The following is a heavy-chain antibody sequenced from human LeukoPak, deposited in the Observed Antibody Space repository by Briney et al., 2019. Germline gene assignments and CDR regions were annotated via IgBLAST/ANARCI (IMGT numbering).Heavy chain of an antibody. V-gene: IGHV4-4*07. CDR2: IYTSGST. J-gene: IGHJ5*02. Sequence: SQTLSLTCTVSGGSISSYYWSWIRQPAGKGLEWIGRIYTSGSTNYNPSLKSRVTMSVDTSKNQFSLKLSSVTAADTAVYYCARQEDIVVVPAAPTWGQGTLVTVSS. CDR3: ARQEDIVVVPAAPT. D-gene: IGHD2-2*01. CDR1: GGSISSYY.